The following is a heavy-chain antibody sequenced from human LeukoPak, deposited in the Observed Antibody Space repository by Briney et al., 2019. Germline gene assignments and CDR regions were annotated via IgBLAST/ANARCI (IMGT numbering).Heavy chain of an antibody. J-gene: IGHJ4*02. D-gene: IGHD6-19*01. CDR1: GASISSYY. CDR2: IYYSGGT. Sequence: SETLSLTCTVSGASISSYYWSWIRQPPGKGLEWIGYIYYSGGTNYNPSLKSRVTISEDTSKNQFSLKLSSVTAADTAVYYCARERPWLGVDYWGQGTLVTVSS. CDR3: ARERPWLGVDY. V-gene: IGHV4-59*01.